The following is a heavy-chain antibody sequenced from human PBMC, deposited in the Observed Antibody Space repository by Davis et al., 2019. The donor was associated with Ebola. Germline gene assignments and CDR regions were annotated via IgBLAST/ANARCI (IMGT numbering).Heavy chain of an antibody. CDR2: INPNSGGT. D-gene: IGHD1-26*01. CDR3: ASFLGAVRAFDI. CDR1: GYTFTGYY. Sequence: ASVKVSCKASGYTFTGYYMHWVRQAPGQGLEWMGRINPNSGGTNYAQKFQGRVTMTRDTSISTAYMELSRLGSDDTAVYYCASFLGAVRAFDIWGQGTMVTVSS. V-gene: IGHV1-2*06. J-gene: IGHJ3*02.